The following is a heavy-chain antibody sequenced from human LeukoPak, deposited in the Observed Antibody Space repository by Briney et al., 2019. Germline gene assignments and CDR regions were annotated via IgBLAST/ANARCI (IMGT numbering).Heavy chain of an antibody. D-gene: IGHD3-10*01. J-gene: IGHJ5*02. Sequence: QPGGSLRLSCAASGFTFSRYWMHWVRQAPGKGLVWVSRINSDGSGTMYADSVKGRFTISRDNAKNTLYPQMNSLRAEDTAVYYCARAGGPEGWFDPWGQGTLVTVSS. CDR3: ARAGGPEGWFDP. CDR1: GFTFSRYW. V-gene: IGHV3-74*03. CDR2: INSDGSGT.